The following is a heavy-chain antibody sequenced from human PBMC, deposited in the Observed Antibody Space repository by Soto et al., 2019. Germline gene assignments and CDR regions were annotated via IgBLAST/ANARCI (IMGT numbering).Heavy chain of an antibody. V-gene: IGHV4-34*02. D-gene: IGHD2-2*01. J-gene: IGHJ4*02. CDR1: GGSFRNYY. CDR2: VNHSGEA. CDR3: ARLVVVSPVANV. Sequence: QVELQQWGAGLLKPSETLSLTCGVYGGSFRNYYWIWVRQPPGKGLEWIGEVNHSGEATYNPSLKSRVTISLATSRTQFSLKLNSVTAADTAVYYCARLVVVSPVANVWGQGTLVTVSS.